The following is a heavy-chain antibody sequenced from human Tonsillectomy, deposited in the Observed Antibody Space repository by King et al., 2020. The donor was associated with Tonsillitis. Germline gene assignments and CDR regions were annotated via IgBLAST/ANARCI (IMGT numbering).Heavy chain of an antibody. CDR3: ASQFCTTTSCHVDY. CDR1: GYTFIDYY. J-gene: IGHJ4*02. V-gene: IGHV1-2*02. CDR2: INPKTGAT. D-gene: IGHD2-2*01. Sequence: QLVQSGAEVRKPGASVKVSCTVSGYTFIDYYIHWVRQAPGQGLEWMGWINPKTGATNSAQRFQGRVTLTRDASTSTAYMQLTSLRSDDTALYYCASQFCTTTSCHVDYWGQGTLVTVSS.